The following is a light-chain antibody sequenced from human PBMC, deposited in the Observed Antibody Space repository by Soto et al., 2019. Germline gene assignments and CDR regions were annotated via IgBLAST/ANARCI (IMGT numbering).Light chain of an antibody. CDR2: RND. CDR3: AAWDDSLSGSYV. V-gene: IGLV1-47*01. J-gene: IGLJ1*01. CDR1: SSNIGTNY. Sequence: QSVLAQPPSASGTPGQRVTISCSGSSSNIGTNYVDWYQQLPGTAPKLLIYRNDQRPSGVPDRISGSKSGTSASLDISGLRFEDEAEYYCAAWDDSLSGSYVLGTGTKVTVL.